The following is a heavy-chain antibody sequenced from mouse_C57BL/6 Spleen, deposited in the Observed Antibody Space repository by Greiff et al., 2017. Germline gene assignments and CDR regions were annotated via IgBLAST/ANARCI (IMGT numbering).Heavy chain of an antibody. V-gene: IGHV5-17*01. CDR1: GFTFSDYG. CDR2: ISSGSSTT. D-gene: IGHD2-1*01. J-gene: IGHJ3*01. Sequence: EVQLVESGEGLVKPGGSLKLSCAASGFTFSDYGMHWVRQAPEKGLEWVAYISSGSSTTYYADTVKGRSTISRDNAKNTLFLQMTSLRSEDTAMYYGARKRNMCNYEGFAYWGQGTLVTVSA. CDR3: ARKRNMCNYEGFAY.